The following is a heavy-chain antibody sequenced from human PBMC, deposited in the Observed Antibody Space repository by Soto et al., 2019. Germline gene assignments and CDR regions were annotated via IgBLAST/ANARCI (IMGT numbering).Heavy chain of an antibody. CDR3: ARDYGDYLDNYFDD. CDR2: TYYSSKWYN. J-gene: IGHJ4*02. D-gene: IGHD4-17*01. V-gene: IGHV6-1*01. CDR1: GDSVSSNSAA. Sequence: SQTLSLTCAISGDSVSSNSAAWNWIRQSPSRGLEWLGRTYYSSKWYNDYAVSVKSRITINPDTSKNQFSLQLNSVTPEDAALYYCARDYGDYLDNYFDDWGQGTLVTVSS.